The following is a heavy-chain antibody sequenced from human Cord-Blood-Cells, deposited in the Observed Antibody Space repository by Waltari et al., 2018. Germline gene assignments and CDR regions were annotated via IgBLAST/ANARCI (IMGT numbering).Heavy chain of an antibody. J-gene: IGHJ4*02. CDR2: ISYDGSNK. V-gene: IGHV3-30-3*01. D-gene: IGHD4-4*01. Sequence: QVQLVESGGGVVQPGRSLRLSCAASGFTFRRHAMHRVRQAPGKGLEWVAVISYDGSNKYYADSVKGRFTISRDNSKNTLYLQMNSLRAEDTAVYYCARDNPARTTIDYWGQGTLVTVSS. CDR3: ARDNPARTTIDY. CDR1: GFTFRRHA.